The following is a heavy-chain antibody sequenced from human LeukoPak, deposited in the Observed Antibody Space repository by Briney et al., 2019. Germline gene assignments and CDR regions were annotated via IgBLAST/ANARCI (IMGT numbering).Heavy chain of an antibody. Sequence: SETLSLTCTVSGGSISDYYWSWIRQPPGKGLEWIGYIYASGSTNYNPSLKSRVTISVDTSKNQFSLKVSSVTAADTAVYYCARHREYSSSSIHYWGQGTLVTVSS. CDR2: IYASGST. J-gene: IGHJ4*02. CDR3: ARHREYSSSSIHY. CDR1: GGSISDYY. V-gene: IGHV4-4*09. D-gene: IGHD6-6*01.